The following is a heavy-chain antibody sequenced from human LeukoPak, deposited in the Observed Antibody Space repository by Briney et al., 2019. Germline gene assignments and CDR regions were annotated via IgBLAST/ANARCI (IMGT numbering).Heavy chain of an antibody. D-gene: IGHD6-13*01. CDR3: ARGGYSSSWYSRYFDL. Sequence: PGGSLRLSCAASGFTFSRYDMHWVRHPTGKGLEWVSGIGTAGEINYPASVKGRLSISRETAKNSLYLQMKSLRAGDADVYYCARGGYSSSWYSRYFDLWGRGTLVTVSS. J-gene: IGHJ2*01. V-gene: IGHV3-13*01. CDR2: IGTAGEI. CDR1: GFTFSRYD.